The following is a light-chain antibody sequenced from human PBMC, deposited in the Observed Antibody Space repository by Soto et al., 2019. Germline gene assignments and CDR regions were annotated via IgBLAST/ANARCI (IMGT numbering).Light chain of an antibody. J-gene: IGKJ3*01. CDR1: QNIKDY. CDR3: QQYGTSPFT. CDR2: GAS. V-gene: IGKV3D-15*02. Sequence: EIVMTQSPATLSMSPGERATLSCRASQNIKDYLAWFQQKPGQAPRLLIYGASTRATAIPARFSGSGSGTEFTLSISSLQSEDFAVYYCQQYGTSPFTFGPGTKVDLK.